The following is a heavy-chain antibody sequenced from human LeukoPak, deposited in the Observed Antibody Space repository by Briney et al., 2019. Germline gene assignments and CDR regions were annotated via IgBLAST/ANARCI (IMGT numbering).Heavy chain of an antibody. J-gene: IGHJ3*02. Sequence: SETLSLTCTVSGHSISSGYYWGWLRQPPGKGLEWIGNIYHRGNTYYNVSLHSRLTISLDTSNNQFSLNLDSVTAADTAVFYCARLSVSLNAFDMWGQGTMVTVSS. CDR1: GHSISSGYY. V-gene: IGHV4-38-2*02. D-gene: IGHD5/OR15-5a*01. CDR3: ARLSVSLNAFDM. CDR2: IYHRGNT.